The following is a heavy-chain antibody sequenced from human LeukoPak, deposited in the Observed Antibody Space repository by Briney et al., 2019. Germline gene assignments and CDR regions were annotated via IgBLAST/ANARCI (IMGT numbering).Heavy chain of an antibody. CDR3: ARVGLGSGFDY. CDR2: ISANGRST. CDR1: GFTVSSYS. Sequence: GGSLRLSCAASGFTVSSYSMHWVRQAPGKGLDFVSAISANGRSTYYASSVKGRFTISRDNSKNTLYLQMGSLRAEDLAVYYCARVGLGSGFDYWGKGTTVTVSS. J-gene: IGHJ4*02. V-gene: IGHV3-64*01. D-gene: IGHD1-26*01.